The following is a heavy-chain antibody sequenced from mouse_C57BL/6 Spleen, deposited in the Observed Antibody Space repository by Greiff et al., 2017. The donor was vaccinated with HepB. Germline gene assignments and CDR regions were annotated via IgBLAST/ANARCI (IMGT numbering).Heavy chain of an antibody. CDR3: ARGAGSKVYFDY. Sequence: VQLQQSGAELVKPGASVKISCKASGYAFSSYWMNWVKQRPGKGLEWIGQIYPGDGDTNYNGKFKGKATLTADKSSSTAYMQLSSLTSEDSAVYFCARGAGSKVYFDYWGQGTTLTVSS. CDR1: GYAFSSYW. CDR2: IYPGDGDT. J-gene: IGHJ2*01. V-gene: IGHV1-80*01. D-gene: IGHD2-5*01.